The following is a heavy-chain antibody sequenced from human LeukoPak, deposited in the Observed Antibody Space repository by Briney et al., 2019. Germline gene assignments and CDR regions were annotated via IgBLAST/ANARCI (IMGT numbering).Heavy chain of an antibody. V-gene: IGHV4-59*01. Sequence: SETLSLTCTVSGDSMSSFYWSWIRQPPGKGLEWIGYIYYSGSTNYNPSLNSRVTISIDTSKNQFSLKLSSVTAADTAVYYCARDRVGDGYVDYWGQGTLVTVSS. D-gene: IGHD5-24*01. CDR2: IYYSGST. J-gene: IGHJ4*02. CDR1: GDSMSSFY. CDR3: ARDRVGDGYVDY.